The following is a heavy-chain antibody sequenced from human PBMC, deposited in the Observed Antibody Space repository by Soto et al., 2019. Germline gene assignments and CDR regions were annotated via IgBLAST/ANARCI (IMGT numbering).Heavy chain of an antibody. CDR1: GFTFSDSA. V-gene: IGHV3-73*02. J-gene: IGHJ4*02. CDR2: IRNKANNYAT. Sequence: EVQLVESGGDLVQPGASLKLSCAASGFTFSDSAFHWVRQASGKGLEWVGRIRNKANNYATSYAASMKGRFTISRDDSKNTAYLNMNSLKSEDTAVYYCTRVETTPFDFWGQGTLVTVSS. CDR3: TRVETTPFDF. D-gene: IGHD1-26*01.